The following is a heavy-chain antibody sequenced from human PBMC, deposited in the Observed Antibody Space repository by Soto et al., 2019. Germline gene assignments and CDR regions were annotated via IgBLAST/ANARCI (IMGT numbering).Heavy chain of an antibody. CDR1: GFTFSSYG. V-gene: IGHV3-30*18. J-gene: IGHJ4*02. CDR2: ISYDGSNK. Sequence: GGSLRLSCAASGFTFSSYGMHWVRQAPGKGLEWVAVISYDGSNKYYADSVKGRFTISRDNSKNTLYLQMNSLRAEDTAVYYCAKSVRGDYVWGSYRATGYFDYWGQGTLVTVSS. CDR3: AKSVRGDYVWGSYRATGYFDY. D-gene: IGHD3-16*02.